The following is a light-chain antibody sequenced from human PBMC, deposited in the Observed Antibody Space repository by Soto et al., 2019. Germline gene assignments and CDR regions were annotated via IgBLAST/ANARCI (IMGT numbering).Light chain of an antibody. CDR1: QSIYISF. CDR3: QQYGGSPPYT. V-gene: IGKV3-20*01. CDR2: GAS. J-gene: IGKJ2*01. Sequence: DIVLTQSPGTLSLSPGERATLSCRASQSIYISFLAWYQQKPGQAPRLLIYGASSRATGIPDRFSGSGSGTDFTLTISRMEHEDSAVYYCQQYGGSPPYTFGQGTKLEIK.